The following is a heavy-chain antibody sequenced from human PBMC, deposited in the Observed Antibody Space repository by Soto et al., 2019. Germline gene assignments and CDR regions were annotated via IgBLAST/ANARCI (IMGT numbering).Heavy chain of an antibody. CDR3: AKDLVVTLPHLLLFSHPNYGMDV. V-gene: IGHV3-30*18. J-gene: IGHJ6*02. CDR1: GFTFSSYG. Sequence: GGSLRLSCAASGFTFSSYGMHWVRQAPGKGLEWVAVISYDGSNKYYADSVKGRFTISRDNSKNTLYLQMNSLRAEDTAVYYCAKDLVVTLPHLLLFSHPNYGMDVWGQGTTVTVSS. CDR2: ISYDGSNK. D-gene: IGHD1-26*01.